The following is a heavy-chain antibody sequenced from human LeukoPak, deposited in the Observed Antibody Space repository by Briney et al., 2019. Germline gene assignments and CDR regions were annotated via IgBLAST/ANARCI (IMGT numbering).Heavy chain of an antibody. J-gene: IGHJ4*02. CDR1: GFTFSNAW. Sequence: GGSLRLSCAASGFTFSNAWMSWVRQAPGKGLEWVAVISYDGSNKYYADSVKGRFTISRDNSKNTLYLQMNSLRAEDTAVYYCAKDLNWNDVGLDYWGQGTLVTVSS. CDR2: ISYDGSNK. V-gene: IGHV3-30*18. CDR3: AKDLNWNDVGLDY. D-gene: IGHD1-20*01.